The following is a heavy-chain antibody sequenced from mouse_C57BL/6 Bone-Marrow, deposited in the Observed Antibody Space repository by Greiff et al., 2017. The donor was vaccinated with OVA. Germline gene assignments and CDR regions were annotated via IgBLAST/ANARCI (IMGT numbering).Heavy chain of an antibody. CDR2: IHPSDSDT. CDR3: AIGDYGSSYCWYFDV. Sequence: QVQLKQPGAELVKPGASVKVSCKASGYTFTSYWMHWVKQRPGQGLEWIGRIHPSDSDTNYNQKFKGKATLTVDKSSSTAYMQLSSLTSEDSAVYYCAIGDYGSSYCWYFDVWGTGTTVTVSS. D-gene: IGHD1-1*01. V-gene: IGHV1-74*01. CDR1: GYTFTSYW. J-gene: IGHJ1*03.